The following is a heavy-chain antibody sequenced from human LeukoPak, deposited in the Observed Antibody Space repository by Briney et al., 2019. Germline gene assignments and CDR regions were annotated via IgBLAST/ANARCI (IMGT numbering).Heavy chain of an antibody. D-gene: IGHD3-10*01. CDR1: GGTFSSYA. CDR2: IIPIFGTA. V-gene: IGHV1-69*05. J-gene: IGHJ5*02. Sequence: SVKVSCKASGGTFSSYAISWVRQAPGQGLEWMGGIIPIFGTANYAQKFQGRVTMTRDTSISTAYMELSRLRSDDTAVYYCARDHYYGSGSLNWFDPWGQGTLVTVSS. CDR3: ARDHYYGSGSLNWFDP.